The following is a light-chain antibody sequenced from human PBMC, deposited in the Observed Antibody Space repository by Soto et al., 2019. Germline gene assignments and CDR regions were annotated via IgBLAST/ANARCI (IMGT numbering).Light chain of an antibody. CDR1: QSITNY. Sequence: DIQMTQSPSSLSASVGDRVTITCRASQSITNYLNWYQQKPGKAPNLLIYVASNLQSGVPSRFSGSGSGTDFTLTISSLQPDDFATYYCQQNYNTPWTFGQGTKVEIK. J-gene: IGKJ1*01. CDR3: QQNYNTPWT. CDR2: VAS. V-gene: IGKV1-39*01.